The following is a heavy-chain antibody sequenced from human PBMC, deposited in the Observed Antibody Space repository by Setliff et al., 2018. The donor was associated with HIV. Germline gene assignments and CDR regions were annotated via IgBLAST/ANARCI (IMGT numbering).Heavy chain of an antibody. D-gene: IGHD3-10*01. CDR3: AREGSPNAFDI. J-gene: IGHJ3*02. Sequence: TSETLSLTCAVYGGSFSGYYWSWIRQPPGKGLEWIGEINHSGSTNYNPSLKSRVTISVDTSKNQFSLKLSSVTAADTAVYYCAREGSPNAFDIWGQGTMVTVSS. V-gene: IGHV4-34*01. CDR2: INHSGST. CDR1: GGSFSGYY.